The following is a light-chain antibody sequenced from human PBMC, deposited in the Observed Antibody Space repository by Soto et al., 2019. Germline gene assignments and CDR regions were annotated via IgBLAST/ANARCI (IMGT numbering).Light chain of an antibody. Sequence: QSVLTQPPSVSGAPGQRVTIFCTGSSSNIGAGYDVHWYQQVPGTAPKLLIYGNTNRPSGVPDRFSGSKSGTSASLAITGLQAEDEVDYYCQSYDSSLNGVFGGGTQLTVL. CDR3: QSYDSSLNGV. CDR1: SSNIGAGYD. V-gene: IGLV1-40*01. CDR2: GNT. J-gene: IGLJ3*02.